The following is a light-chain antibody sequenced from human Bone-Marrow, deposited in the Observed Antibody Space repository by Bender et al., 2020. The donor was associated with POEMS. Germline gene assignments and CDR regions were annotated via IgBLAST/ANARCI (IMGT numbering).Light chain of an antibody. CDR2: DDS. CDR3: QVWDSSADHPV. J-gene: IGLJ2*01. V-gene: IGLV3-21*02. Sequence: SYVLTQPPSVSVAPGQTARIAGGGNNIGDKGVHWYQQKPGQAPVLVVYDDSERPSGIPERFSGSNSGDTATLTISRVEDGDEADYFCQVWDSSADHPVFGGGTKLTVL. CDR1: NIGDKG.